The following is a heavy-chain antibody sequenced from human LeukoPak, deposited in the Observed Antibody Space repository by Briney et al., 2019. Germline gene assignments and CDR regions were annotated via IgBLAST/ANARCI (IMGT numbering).Heavy chain of an antibody. Sequence: TLTLTCTVSGGSISSYYWSWIRQPPGKGLEWIGYIYYSGSTNYNPSLKSRVTISVDTSKNQFSLKLSSVTAADTAVYYCARGTPHYYDSSGYPTFDYWGQGTLVTVSS. J-gene: IGHJ4*02. CDR2: IYYSGST. D-gene: IGHD3-22*01. CDR3: ARGTPHYYDSSGYPTFDY. CDR1: GGSISSYY. V-gene: IGHV4-59*01.